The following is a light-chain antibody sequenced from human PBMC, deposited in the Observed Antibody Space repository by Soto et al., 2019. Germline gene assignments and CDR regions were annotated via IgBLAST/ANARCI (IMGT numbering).Light chain of an antibody. V-gene: IGKV4-1*01. J-gene: IGKJ2*01. CDR3: QQYYSTPPYT. Sequence: DIVMTQSPDSLAVSLGERATINCKSSQSVLYSSNNKNYLAWYQQKPGQPPKLLIYWASTRVSGVPDRFSGRGSGTDFTLTISSLQAEDVAVYYCQQYYSTPPYTFGQGTKLEIK. CDR1: QSVLYSSNNKNY. CDR2: WAS.